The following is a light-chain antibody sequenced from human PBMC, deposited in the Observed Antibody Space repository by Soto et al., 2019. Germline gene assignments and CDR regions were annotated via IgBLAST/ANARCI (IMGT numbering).Light chain of an antibody. CDR1: QSINRW. J-gene: IGKJ2*01. CDR3: QQYDDYSLFT. CDR2: DAS. Sequence: DIQMTQSPSTLAASVGDRVTITCRAGQSINRWLAWYQQKPGKAPKVLIYDASSLESGVPSRFSGNGSGTEFTLTISSLQPEDFATYYCQQYDDYSLFTFGRGTKLEIK. V-gene: IGKV1-5*01.